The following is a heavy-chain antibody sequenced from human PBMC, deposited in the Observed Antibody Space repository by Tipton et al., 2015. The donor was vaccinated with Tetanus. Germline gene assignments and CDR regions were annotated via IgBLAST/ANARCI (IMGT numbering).Heavy chain of an antibody. CDR1: GYRFTDYT. Sequence: QSGAEVKKPGASVKVSCKTSGYRFTDYTVNWVRQAPGQGPEWMGWINTNTGTPRFAQGLTGRFVFSLDTSVTTAYLQMNSLRAEDTAVYYCANKGGGDSDYWGQGALVTVSS. CDR3: ANKGGGDSDY. D-gene: IGHD2-21*01. CDR2: INTNTGTP. J-gene: IGHJ4*02. V-gene: IGHV7-4-1*02.